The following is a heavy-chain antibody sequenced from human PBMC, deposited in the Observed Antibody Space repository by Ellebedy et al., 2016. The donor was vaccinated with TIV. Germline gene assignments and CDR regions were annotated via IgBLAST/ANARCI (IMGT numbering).Heavy chain of an antibody. V-gene: IGHV3-33*05. CDR2: ISYDTNNK. Sequence: PGGSLRLSCAAPGFTFRSYDMHWVRQSPGTGLAGVAVISYDTNNKYYADSVKGRFTISRDNSKDTLFLQMNSLRAEDTAIYFCARDPVGVGPAFDVWGQGTMVTVSS. CDR3: ARDPVGVGPAFDV. D-gene: IGHD4-23*01. CDR1: GFTFRSYD. J-gene: IGHJ3*01.